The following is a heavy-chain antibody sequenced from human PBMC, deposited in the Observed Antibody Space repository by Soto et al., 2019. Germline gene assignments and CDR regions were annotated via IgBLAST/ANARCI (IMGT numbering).Heavy chain of an antibody. CDR3: AREEAAAGTYFDY. J-gene: IGHJ4*02. CDR2: IYHSGST. CDR1: GCSISSSNW. Sequence: SETLSLTCAVSGCSISSSNWWSWVRQPPGKGLEWIGEIYHSGSTNYNPSLKSRVTISVDKSKNQFSLKLSSVTAADTAVYYCAREEAAAGTYFDYWGQGTLVTVSS. D-gene: IGHD6-13*01. V-gene: IGHV4-4*02.